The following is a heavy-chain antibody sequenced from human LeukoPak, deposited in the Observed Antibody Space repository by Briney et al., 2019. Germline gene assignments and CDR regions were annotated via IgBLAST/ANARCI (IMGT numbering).Heavy chain of an antibody. CDR1: GFTFSSYG. CDR3: ARGWLYCSSTSCHLDI. CDR2: ISYDGSNK. V-gene: IGHV3-30*03. J-gene: IGHJ3*02. Sequence: GGSLRLSCAASGFTFSSYGMHWVRQAPGKGLEWVAVISYDGSNKYYADSVKGRFTISRDNAKNSLYLQMNSLRAEDTAVYYCARGWLYCSSTSCHLDIWGQGTMVTVSS. D-gene: IGHD2-2*01.